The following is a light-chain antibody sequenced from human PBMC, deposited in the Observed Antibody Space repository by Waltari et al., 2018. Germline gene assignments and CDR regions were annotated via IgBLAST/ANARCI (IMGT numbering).Light chain of an antibody. CDR1: QSININ. Sequence: EIVMTQSPATLSVSPGERATLSCRASQSININLAWYQHKPGQAPRLLIYGTSTRATGIPSRFSGSGSGTDFTLTINSLQSEDFAVYYCQHYNNWPPWTFGQGTKVEMK. J-gene: IGKJ1*01. V-gene: IGKV3-15*01. CDR2: GTS. CDR3: QHYNNWPPWT.